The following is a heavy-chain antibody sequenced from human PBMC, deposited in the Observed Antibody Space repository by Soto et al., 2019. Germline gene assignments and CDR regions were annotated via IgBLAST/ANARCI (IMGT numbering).Heavy chain of an antibody. J-gene: IGHJ4*02. D-gene: IGHD3-22*01. Sequence: QVQLVQSGAEVKKPGASVKVSCKASGYTFTSYGISWVRQSPGQGLEWMGWISAYNGNTNYAQKLQGRVTMSTDTSTSTAYMELRCLRSDDKAVYYCARLTYYYDKSGYYRYFDYGGQGTLVTVSS. CDR2: ISAYNGNT. CDR1: GYTFTSYG. V-gene: IGHV1-18*01. CDR3: ARLTYYYDKSGYYRYFDY.